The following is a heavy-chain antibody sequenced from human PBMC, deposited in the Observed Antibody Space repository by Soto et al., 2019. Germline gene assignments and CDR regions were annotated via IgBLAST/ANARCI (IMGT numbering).Heavy chain of an antibody. Sequence: GGSLRLSCAASGFTFSNAWMSWVRQAPGKGLEWVGRIKSKTDGGATDYAAPVKGRFTISRDDSKNTLYLQMNSLKTEDTAVYYCTTRIWGSPTHFYYWGQGTLVPVSS. CDR2: IKSKTDGGAT. CDR1: GFTFSNAW. D-gene: IGHD3-16*01. CDR3: TTRIWGSPTHFYY. V-gene: IGHV3-15*01. J-gene: IGHJ4*02.